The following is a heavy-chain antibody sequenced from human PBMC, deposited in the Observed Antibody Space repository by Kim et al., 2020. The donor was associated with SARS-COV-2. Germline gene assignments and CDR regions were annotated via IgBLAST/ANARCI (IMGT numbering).Heavy chain of an antibody. Sequence: ADSVKGRFTISRDNSKNTLYLQMNSLRAEDTAVYYCARVETGTTGLNDYWGQGTLVTVSS. CDR3: ARVETGTTGLNDY. D-gene: IGHD1-1*01. V-gene: IGHV3-33*01. J-gene: IGHJ4*02.